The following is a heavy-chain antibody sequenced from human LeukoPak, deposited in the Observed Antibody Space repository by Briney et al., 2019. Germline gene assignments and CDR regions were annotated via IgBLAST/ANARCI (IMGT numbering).Heavy chain of an antibody. CDR2: IYHSGST. CDR3: ARGGYCSSTSCYRWFDP. J-gene: IGHJ5*02. Sequence: SQTLSLTCAVSGGSISSGGYSWSWIRQPPGKGLEWIGYIYHSGSTYYNPSLKSRVTISVDRSNNQFSLKLSSVTAADTAVYYCARGGYCSSTSCYRWFDPWGQGTLVTVSS. CDR1: GGSISSGGYS. V-gene: IGHV4-30-2*01. D-gene: IGHD2-2*01.